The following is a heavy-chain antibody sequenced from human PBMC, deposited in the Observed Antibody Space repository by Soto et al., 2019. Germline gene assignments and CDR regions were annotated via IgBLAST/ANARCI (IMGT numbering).Heavy chain of an antibody. CDR1: GGSISSGDYY. Sequence: PAETLSLTCTVSGGSISSGDYYWSWIRQPPGKGLEWIGYIYYSGSTYYNPSLKSRVTISVDTFKNQFSLKLSSVTAADTAVYYCARAGSGYRCDYWGQGTLVTVSS. D-gene: IGHD3-22*01. J-gene: IGHJ4*02. CDR2: IYYSGST. CDR3: ARAGSGYRCDY. V-gene: IGHV4-30-4*01.